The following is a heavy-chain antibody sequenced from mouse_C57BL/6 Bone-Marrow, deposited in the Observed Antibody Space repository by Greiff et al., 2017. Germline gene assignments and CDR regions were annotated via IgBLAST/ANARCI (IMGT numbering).Heavy chain of an antibody. D-gene: IGHD2-13*01. CDR3: ARSGEYTGYYSDY. Sequence: QVQLQQSGAELVKPAASVKMSCKASGYTFTTYPIEWMKQNHGKSLEWIGNFHPYNDDTKYNAMFKGQATLTVESSSSTVYLVLSRLTSDDSAVSYCARSGEYTGYYSDYWGQGTTLTGSS. CDR1: GYTFTTYP. CDR2: FHPYNDDT. J-gene: IGHJ2*01. V-gene: IGHV1-47*01.